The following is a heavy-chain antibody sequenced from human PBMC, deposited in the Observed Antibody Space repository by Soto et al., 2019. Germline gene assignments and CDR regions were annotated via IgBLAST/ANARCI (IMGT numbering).Heavy chain of an antibody. Sequence: QVHLVQSGAEVKKPGASVKVSCKASGYTFTSYGITWVRQAPGQGLEWMGWISAHNGHTDYAQKLQGRVIVTSDTSMGSAYMALRSMIADYTAGYYCAGGGYGDYWGQGALVTVSS. V-gene: IGHV1-18*01. CDR2: ISAHNGHT. D-gene: IGHD1-1*01. J-gene: IGHJ4*02. CDR1: GYTFTSYG. CDR3: AGGGYGDY.